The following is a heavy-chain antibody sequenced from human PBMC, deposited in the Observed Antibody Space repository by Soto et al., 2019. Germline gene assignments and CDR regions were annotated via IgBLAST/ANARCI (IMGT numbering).Heavy chain of an antibody. D-gene: IGHD6-19*01. V-gene: IGHV1-18*01. J-gene: IGHJ5*02. CDR1: GYTFTSYG. CDR3: ARDSWVAGTNNWFDP. CDR2: ISAYNGNT. Sequence: ASVKVSCKASGYTFTSYGISWLRQAPGQGLEWMGWISAYNGNTNYAQKLQGRVTMTTDTSTSTAYMELRSLRSDDTAVYYCARDSWVAGTNNWFDPWGQGTLVTVSS.